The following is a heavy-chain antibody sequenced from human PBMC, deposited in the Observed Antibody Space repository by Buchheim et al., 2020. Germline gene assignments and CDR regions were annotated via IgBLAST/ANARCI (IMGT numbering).Heavy chain of an antibody. CDR3: VRVGLGTTPFDN. CDR2: IKQDGSDR. CDR1: GFTFISYW. V-gene: IGHV3-7*01. J-gene: IGHJ4*02. Sequence: DVQLVESGGGLVQPGGSLRLSCAASGFTFISYWMGWVRQAPGKGLEWVANIKQDGSDRYYGDSVKGRFTISRDNAKKSVYLQMDALRAEDTAVYFCVRVGLGTTPFDNWGQGTL. D-gene: IGHD3/OR15-3a*01.